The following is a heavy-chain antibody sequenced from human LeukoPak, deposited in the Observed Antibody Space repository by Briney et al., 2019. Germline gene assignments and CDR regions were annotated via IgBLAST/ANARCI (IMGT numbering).Heavy chain of an antibody. CDR1: GYSISSGYY. CDR3: ARDPAYYGSGSYFYLDV. V-gene: IGHV4-38-2*02. D-gene: IGHD3-10*01. Sequence: PSETLSLTCTVSGYSISSGYYWGWIRQPPGKGLEWIGRIYSSGSTNYNPSLESRVTISKDTSKNQFSLRLISVTAADTAIYYCARDPAYYGSGSYFYLDVWGKGISVTISS. J-gene: IGHJ6*03. CDR2: IYSSGST.